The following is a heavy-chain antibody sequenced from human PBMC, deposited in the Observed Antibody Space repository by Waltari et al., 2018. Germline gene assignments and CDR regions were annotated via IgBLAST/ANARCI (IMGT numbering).Heavy chain of an antibody. CDR1: GFTFSISA. J-gene: IGHJ4*02. D-gene: IGHD3-10*02. CDR3: AKEAPLVQGFLWADF. V-gene: IGHV3-23*01. Sequence: EVSLLESGGGLVQPGGSLRLSCAASGFTFSISAMSWVRQTPGKGMEWVAGITTGGAPYYTDSVKGRFTISRDNSQNTLYLQMNSLRAEDTALYYCAKEAPLVQGFLWADFWGQGTLVTVSS. CDR2: ITTGGAP.